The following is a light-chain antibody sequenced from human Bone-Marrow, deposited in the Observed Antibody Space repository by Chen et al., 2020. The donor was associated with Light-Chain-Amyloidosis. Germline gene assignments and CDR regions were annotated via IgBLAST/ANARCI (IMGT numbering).Light chain of an antibody. V-gene: IGLV3-25*03. CDR1: DLPTKY. CDR2: RDT. Sequence: SYELTQPPSVSVSPGPTARITCSGDDLPTKYAYWYQQKPGQAPVLVIHRDTERPSGISERFSGSSSGTTATLTIIGVQAEDEADYHCQSADSSGTYEVIFGGGTKLTVL. CDR3: QSADSSGTYEVI. J-gene: IGLJ2*01.